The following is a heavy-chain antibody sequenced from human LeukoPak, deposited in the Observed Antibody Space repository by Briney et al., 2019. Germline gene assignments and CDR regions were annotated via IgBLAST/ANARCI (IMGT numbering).Heavy chain of an antibody. J-gene: IGHJ6*03. V-gene: IGHV3-23*01. D-gene: IGHD7-27*01. Sequence: GGSLRLSCAASGFTFSSYAMSWVRQAPGKGLEWVSAISGSGGSTYYADSVKGRFTISRDNSKNTLYLQMNSLRAEDTAVYYCAKALLNWGLRYYYYMDVWGKGTTVTVSS. CDR2: ISGSGGST. CDR3: AKALLNWGLRYYYYMDV. CDR1: GFTFSSYA.